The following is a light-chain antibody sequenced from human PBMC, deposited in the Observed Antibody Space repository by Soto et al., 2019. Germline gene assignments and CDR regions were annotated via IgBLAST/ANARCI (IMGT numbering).Light chain of an antibody. CDR2: TTS. Sequence: QAVVTQEPSLTVSPGGTVTLTCASDTGAVTSGHYANWFQQKPGQAPKSLFHTTSTRHSWTPARFSASLLGDKAALTLSGVQHEDEAEYYCLLYYSGVQVFGGGTKLTVL. V-gene: IGLV7-43*01. CDR1: TGAVTSGHY. J-gene: IGLJ3*02. CDR3: LLYYSGVQV.